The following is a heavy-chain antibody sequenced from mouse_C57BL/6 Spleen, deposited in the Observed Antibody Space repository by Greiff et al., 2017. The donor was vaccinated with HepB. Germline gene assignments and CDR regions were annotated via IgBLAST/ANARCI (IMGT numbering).Heavy chain of an antibody. CDR3: ARRRTGTDYYAMDY. J-gene: IGHJ4*01. CDR2: ISSGSSTI. Sequence: EVQVVESGGGLVKPGGSLKLSCAASGFTFSDYGMHWVRQAPEKGLEWVAYISSGSSTIYYADTVKGRFTISRDNAKNTLFLQMTSLRSEDTAMYYWARRRTGTDYYAMDYWGQGTSVTVSS. V-gene: IGHV5-17*01. D-gene: IGHD4-1*01. CDR1: GFTFSDYG.